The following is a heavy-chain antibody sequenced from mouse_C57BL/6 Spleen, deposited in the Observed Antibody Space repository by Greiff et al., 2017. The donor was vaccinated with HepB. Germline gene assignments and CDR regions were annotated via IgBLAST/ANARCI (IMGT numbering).Heavy chain of an antibody. V-gene: IGHV1-22*01. Sequence: EVQLQQSGPELVKPGASVKMSCKASGYTFTDYNMHWVKQSHGKSLEWIGYINPNNGGTSYNQKVKGNATLTVNKSSSTAYMELRSLTSEDSAVYDWTRSRGYGSSFDYWGQGTTLTVSS. D-gene: IGHD1-1*01. CDR3: TRSRGYGSSFDY. J-gene: IGHJ2*01. CDR2: INPNNGGT. CDR1: GYTFTDYN.